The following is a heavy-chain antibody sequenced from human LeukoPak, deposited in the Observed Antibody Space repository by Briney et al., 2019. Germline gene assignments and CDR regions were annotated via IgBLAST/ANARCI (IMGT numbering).Heavy chain of an antibody. V-gene: IGHV3-64*01. CDR3: ARGGATTVVKDYYGMDV. J-gene: IGHJ6*02. Sequence: GGSLRLSCAASGFTFSSYAMHWVRQAPGKGLEYVSAISSNGGSTYYANSVKGRFTISRDNSKNTLYLQMGSLRAEDMAVYYCARGGATTVVKDYYGMDVWGQGTTVTVSS. CDR2: ISSNGGST. CDR1: GFTFSSYA. D-gene: IGHD4-23*01.